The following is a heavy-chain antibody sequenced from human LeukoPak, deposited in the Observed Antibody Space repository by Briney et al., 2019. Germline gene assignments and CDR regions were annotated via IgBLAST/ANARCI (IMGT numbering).Heavy chain of an antibody. Sequence: PSETLSLTCTVSGGSISSSSYYWGWIRPPPGKGLEWLGSIYYSGSTYYNPSLKSRVTISVDTSKNQFSLKLSSVTAADTAVYYCASPSISSGWYSKDYWGQGTLVTVSS. CDR3: ASPSISSGWYSKDY. CDR1: GGSISSSSYY. V-gene: IGHV4-39*01. CDR2: IYYSGST. J-gene: IGHJ4*02. D-gene: IGHD6-19*01.